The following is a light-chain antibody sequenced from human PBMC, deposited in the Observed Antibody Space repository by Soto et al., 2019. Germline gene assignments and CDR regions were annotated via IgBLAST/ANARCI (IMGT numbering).Light chain of an antibody. CDR1: QSVDRTY. Sequence: EIVMTQSPGTLSLSPGARATLSCRASQSVDRTYLAWYQQKPGQAPRLLIYGASSRATGIPDRFSGAGFGTDFTLTITRLDPEDFAVYYCQQHGTSRWTFGQGTKVDIK. CDR3: QQHGTSRWT. CDR2: GAS. V-gene: IGKV3-20*01. J-gene: IGKJ1*01.